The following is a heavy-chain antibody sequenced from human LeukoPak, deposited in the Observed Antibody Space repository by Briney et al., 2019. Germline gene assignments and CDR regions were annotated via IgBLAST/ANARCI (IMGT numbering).Heavy chain of an antibody. D-gene: IGHD6-6*01. CDR3: AREGSSFSYFDY. J-gene: IGHJ4*02. V-gene: IGHV4-31*03. CDR2: MYYSGST. Sequence: PSQTLSLTCTVSGGSISTGGYYWSWVRQHPGKGLEWIGYMYYSGSTYYSPSLKSRVSISVDTSKNQFSLMLTSVTAADTAVYYCAREGSSFSYFDYWGQGTLVTVSS. CDR1: GGSISTGGYY.